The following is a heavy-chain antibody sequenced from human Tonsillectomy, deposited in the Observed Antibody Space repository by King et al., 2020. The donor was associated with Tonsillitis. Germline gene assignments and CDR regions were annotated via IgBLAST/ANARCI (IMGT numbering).Heavy chain of an antibody. Sequence: VQLVESGGGLGQPGGSLRLSCAASGFTFSSYAMSWVRQAPGKGLEWVSVISGSGAATYYADSVKGRFTISRDNAKNTLHLQMNSLRVEDTAVYYCAKGSGSYPAEYFQHWGQGTLVTVSS. CDR2: ISGSGAAT. V-gene: IGHV3-23*04. D-gene: IGHD1-26*01. CDR1: GFTFSSYA. J-gene: IGHJ1*01. CDR3: AKGSGSYPAEYFQH.